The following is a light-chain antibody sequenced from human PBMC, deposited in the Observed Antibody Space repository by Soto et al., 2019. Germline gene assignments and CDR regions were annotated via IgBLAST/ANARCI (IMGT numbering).Light chain of an antibody. CDR3: QQYHSAPIT. V-gene: IGKV4-1*01. CDR2: WAS. J-gene: IGKJ5*01. Sequence: DIVMTQSPDSLAVSLGERATINCRSSQSVLNSFNDKNYLAWYQQKPGQPPNLLIYWASMRESGVPDRFSGSGSGTDFTLTISSLQAEDVAGYYCQQYHSAPITFGQGTRLEI. CDR1: QSVLNSFNDKNY.